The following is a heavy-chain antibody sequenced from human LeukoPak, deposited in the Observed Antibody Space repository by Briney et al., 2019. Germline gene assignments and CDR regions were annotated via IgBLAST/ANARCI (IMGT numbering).Heavy chain of an antibody. CDR1: EFTFSSHW. Sequence: PGGSLRLSCAASEFTFSSHWMHWVRQAPGKGLEWVAVISYDGSNKYYADSVKGRFTISRDNSKNTLYLQMNSLRAEDTAVYYCAREGGYSYGPNYYYYGMDVWGQGTTVTVSS. J-gene: IGHJ6*02. CDR3: AREGGYSYGPNYYYYGMDV. D-gene: IGHD5-18*01. CDR2: ISYDGSNK. V-gene: IGHV3-30-3*01.